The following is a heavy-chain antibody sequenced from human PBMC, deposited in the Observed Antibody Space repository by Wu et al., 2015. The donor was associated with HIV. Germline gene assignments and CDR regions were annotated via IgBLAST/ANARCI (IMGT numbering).Heavy chain of an antibody. Sequence: QVQLVQSGGWGEEAWGPRWMVSCKASGDTFNKYAINWVRQAPGQGLEWMGGIVPVYNIPNYAEKFQDRVTITADRSTSTAYMELSSLRSADTAIYYCARGRYSGYDSPRVYYYYMDVWGLGTTVIVSS. V-gene: IGHV1-69*14. J-gene: IGHJ6*03. CDR1: GDTFNKYA. CDR2: IVPVYNIP. D-gene: IGHD5-12*01. CDR3: ARGRYSGYDSPRVYYYYMDV.